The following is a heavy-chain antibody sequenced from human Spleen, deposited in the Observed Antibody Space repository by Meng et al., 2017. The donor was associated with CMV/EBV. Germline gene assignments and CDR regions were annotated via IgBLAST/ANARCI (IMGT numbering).Heavy chain of an antibody. D-gene: IGHD4-17*01. CDR3: AHAYGDYAPDY. CDR2: IYWDEDK. J-gene: IGHJ4*02. V-gene: IGHV2-5*02. Sequence: QISLQESGPTLAIPTXTLTLTCTFSGFSLSTSGLGVGWIRQPPGKALEWLALIYWDEDKRYSPSLKSRLTITKDTSKNQVVLTMTNMDPVDTATYYCAHAYGDYAPDYWGQGTLVTVSS. CDR1: GFSLSTSGLG.